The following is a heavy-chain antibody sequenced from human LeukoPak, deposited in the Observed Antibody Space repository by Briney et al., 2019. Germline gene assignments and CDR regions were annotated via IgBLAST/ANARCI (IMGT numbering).Heavy chain of an antibody. D-gene: IGHD6-13*01. Sequence: PGGSLRLSCAASGFTFSSYGMHWVRQAPGKGLEWVAVIWYDGSNKYYADSVKGRFTISRDNSKNTLYLQMNSLRAEDTAVCYCAKETPAAGFPDYWGQGTLVTVSS. J-gene: IGHJ4*02. V-gene: IGHV3-33*06. CDR1: GFTFSSYG. CDR2: IWYDGSNK. CDR3: AKETPAAGFPDY.